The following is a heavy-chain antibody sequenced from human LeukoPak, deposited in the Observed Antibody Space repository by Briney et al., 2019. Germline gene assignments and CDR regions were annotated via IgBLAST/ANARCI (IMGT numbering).Heavy chain of an antibody. Sequence: SVKVSCKASGGTFSSYAISWVRQAPGQGLEWMGGTIPIFGTANYAQKFQGRVTITTDESTSTAYMELSSLRSEDTAVYYCAREVVGATLNWFDPWGQGTLVTVSS. J-gene: IGHJ5*02. CDR1: GGTFSSYA. D-gene: IGHD1-26*01. V-gene: IGHV1-69*05. CDR2: TIPIFGTA. CDR3: AREVVGATLNWFDP.